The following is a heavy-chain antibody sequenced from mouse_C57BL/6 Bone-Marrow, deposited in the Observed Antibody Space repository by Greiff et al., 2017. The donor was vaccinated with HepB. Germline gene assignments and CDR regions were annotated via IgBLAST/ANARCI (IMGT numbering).Heavy chain of an antibody. CDR2: ISNGGGST. V-gene: IGHV5-12*01. CDR1: GFTFSDYY. D-gene: IGHD2-2*01. J-gene: IGHJ4*01. CDR3: ARHGGYYYAMDY. Sequence: EVKLVESGGGLVQPGGSLKLSCAASGFTFSDYYMYWVRQTPEKRLEWVAYISNGGGSTYYPDTVKGRFTISRDNAKNTLYLQMSRLKSEDTAMYYCARHGGYYYAMDYWGQGTSVTVSS.